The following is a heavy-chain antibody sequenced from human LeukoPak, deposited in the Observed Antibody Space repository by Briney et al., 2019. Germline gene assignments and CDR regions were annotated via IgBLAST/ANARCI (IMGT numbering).Heavy chain of an antibody. CDR1: GGSISSSNW. D-gene: IGHD3-10*01. J-gene: IGHJ1*01. CDR3: ARALGGSGSYYPAEYFQH. Sequence: SETLSLTCAVSGGSISSSNWWSWVRQPPGKGLEWIGEIYHSGSTNYNPSLKSRVTISVDKSKNQFSLKLSSVTAADTAVYYCARALGGSGSYYPAEYFQHWGQGTLVTVSS. CDR2: IYHSGST. V-gene: IGHV4-4*02.